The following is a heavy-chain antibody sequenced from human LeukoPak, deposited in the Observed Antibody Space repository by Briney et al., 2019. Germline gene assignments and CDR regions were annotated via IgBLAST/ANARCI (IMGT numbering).Heavy chain of an antibody. V-gene: IGHV1-69*04. Sequence: GSSVHVSCKASGGTFSSYAFSWLRPAPGQGLEWMGRIFPFHGRAHYAHKFQGRLTITADKSTSTAYMELSSLRSEDTAVYYCARGVWGYCGGDCYNSPFDYWGQGTLVTVPS. CDR3: ARGVWGYCGGDCYNSPFDY. J-gene: IGHJ4*02. CDR1: GGTFSSYA. D-gene: IGHD2-21*02. CDR2: IFPFHGRA.